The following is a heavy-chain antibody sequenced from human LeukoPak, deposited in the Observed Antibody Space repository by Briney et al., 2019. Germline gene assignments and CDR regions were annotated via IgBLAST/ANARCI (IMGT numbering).Heavy chain of an antibody. D-gene: IGHD6-19*01. V-gene: IGHV3-30*04. CDR1: GFTFSSYA. CDR2: ISYDGSNK. J-gene: IGHJ4*02. CDR3: ARIPGIAVAGTWYYFDY. Sequence: GGSLRLSCAASGFTFSSYAMHWVRQAPGKGLEWVAVISYDGSNKYYADSVKGRFTISRDNSKNTLYLQMNSLRAEDTAVYYCARIPGIAVAGTWYYFDYWGQGTLVTVSS.